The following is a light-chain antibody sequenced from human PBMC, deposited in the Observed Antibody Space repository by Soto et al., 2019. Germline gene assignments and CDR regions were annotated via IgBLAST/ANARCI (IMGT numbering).Light chain of an antibody. CDR1: ESMSNC. Sequence: DIVMTQSPSTLSASVGDRVTITCRASESMSNCLAWYQQKPGKAPKLLISGASSLQSGVPSRFSGSASGTEFTLTISSLQPDDIATYYCQQCHRYLTFGQGTKVDIK. CDR3: QQCHRYLT. CDR2: GAS. J-gene: IGKJ1*01. V-gene: IGKV1-5*01.